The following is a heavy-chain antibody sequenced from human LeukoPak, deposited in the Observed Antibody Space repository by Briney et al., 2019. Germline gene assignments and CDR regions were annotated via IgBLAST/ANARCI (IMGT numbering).Heavy chain of an antibody. V-gene: IGHV3-15*01. D-gene: IGHD3-16*01. J-gene: IGHJ3*02. CDR2: FKSKSAGGTT. CDR3: AADRGGGAFDI. Sequence: GGSLGLSCVASGFTFSDAWMSWVRQAPGKGLEWVGRFKSKSAGGTTDYAAPVKGRFTVSRDDSQNTLSLQMNSLKTEDTAVYYCAADRGGGAFDIWGPGTLVTVSS. CDR1: GFTFSDAW.